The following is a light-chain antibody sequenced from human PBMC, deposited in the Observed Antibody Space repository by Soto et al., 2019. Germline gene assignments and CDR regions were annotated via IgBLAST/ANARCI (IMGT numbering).Light chain of an antibody. CDR1: SGHSSFA. CDR2: LNSDGSH. CDR3: QAWGTGIV. J-gene: IGLJ2*01. V-gene: IGLV4-69*01. Sequence: QAVVTQSPSASASLGASVKLTCTLSSGHSSFAIAWLQQQPEKGPRYLMKLNSDGSHTKGDGIPDRFSGSSSGSERYLTISSLQSEDEADYYCQAWGTGIVFGGGTKLTVL.